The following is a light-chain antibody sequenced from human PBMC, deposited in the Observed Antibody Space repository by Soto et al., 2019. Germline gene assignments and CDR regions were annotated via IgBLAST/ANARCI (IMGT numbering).Light chain of an antibody. J-gene: IGLJ1*01. CDR2: DVS. CDR3: SSYTSSSTPYV. V-gene: IGLV2-14*01. CDR1: SSDVGGYNS. Sequence: QSALTQPASVSGSPGQLITISCTGTSSDVGGYNSVSWYQQHPGKAPKLMIYDVSNRPSGVSNRFSGSKSGNTASLTISGLQAEDEADYYCSSYTSSSTPYVFGTGTKLTVL.